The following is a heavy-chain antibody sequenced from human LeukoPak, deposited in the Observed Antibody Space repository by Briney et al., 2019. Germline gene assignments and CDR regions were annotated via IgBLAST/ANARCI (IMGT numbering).Heavy chain of an antibody. CDR1: GGSISSDDYF. CDR2: IYHRGST. D-gene: IGHD3-9*01. Sequence: SETLSLTCAVSGGSISSDDYFWSWIRQPPGKGLEWIGYIYHRGSTSYNPSLKSRVTISLDKSRNQFSLNLSSVTAADTAVYYCARAPYDILTGYFLFDSWGQGTLVTVSS. V-gene: IGHV4-30-2*01. CDR3: ARAPYDILTGYFLFDS. J-gene: IGHJ4*02.